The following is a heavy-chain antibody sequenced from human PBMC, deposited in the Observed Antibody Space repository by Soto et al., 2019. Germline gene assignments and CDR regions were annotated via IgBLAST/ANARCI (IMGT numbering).Heavy chain of an antibody. J-gene: IGHJ6*02. Sequence: GESLKISCKGSGYSFTSHWIGWVRQMPGKGLEWMGIIYPGDSDTRYSPSFQGQVTISADKSISTAYLQWSSLKASDTAMYYCASGGLIAAAAYGMDVWGQGTTVTVSS. CDR3: ASGGLIAAAAYGMDV. V-gene: IGHV5-51*01. CDR2: IYPGDSDT. CDR1: GYSFTSHW. D-gene: IGHD6-13*01.